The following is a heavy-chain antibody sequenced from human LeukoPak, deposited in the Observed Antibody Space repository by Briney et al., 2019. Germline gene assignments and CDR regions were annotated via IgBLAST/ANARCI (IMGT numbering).Heavy chain of an antibody. CDR3: ARDLAYSRLDY. CDR2: INPEGSEK. Sequence: GGSLRLSCAVSGLTFSSSWMDWVRQAPGRGLEWVASINPEGSEKYSADSVKGRFTISRDNAKNSLYLQMDSLRVEDTAFYYCARDLAYSRLDYWGQGMLVTVSS. V-gene: IGHV3-7*01. CDR1: GLTFSSSW. D-gene: IGHD5-18*01. J-gene: IGHJ4*02.